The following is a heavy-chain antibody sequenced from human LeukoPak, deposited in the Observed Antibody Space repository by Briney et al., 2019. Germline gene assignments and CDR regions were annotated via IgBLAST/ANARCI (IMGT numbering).Heavy chain of an antibody. D-gene: IGHD3-10*01. CDR3: AREGTSGSPPADY. CDR1: GFAFRNYW. J-gene: IGHJ4*02. CDR2: INRDGRAT. V-gene: IGHV3-74*01. Sequence: GGSLRLSCAASGFAFRNYWMHWVRQGPGKGLLWVSRINRDGRATSYADSVKGRFTISRDNAKNTLYLQMNSLRAEDTAVYYCAREGTSGSPPADYWGQGTLVTVSS.